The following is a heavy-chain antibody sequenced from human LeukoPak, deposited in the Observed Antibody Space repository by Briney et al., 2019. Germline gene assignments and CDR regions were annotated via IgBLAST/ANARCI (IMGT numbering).Heavy chain of an antibody. V-gene: IGHV1-18*01. CDR3: ARDLRTYYYGPGSYSDY. CDR1: GYTFTSYG. D-gene: IGHD3-10*01. Sequence: GASVKVSCKASGYTFTSYGISWVGQAPGQGLEWMGWISAYNGNTNYAQKLQGRVTMTTDTSTSTAYMELRSLRSDDTAVYYCARDLRTYYYGPGSYSDYWGQGTLVTVSS. J-gene: IGHJ4*02. CDR2: ISAYNGNT.